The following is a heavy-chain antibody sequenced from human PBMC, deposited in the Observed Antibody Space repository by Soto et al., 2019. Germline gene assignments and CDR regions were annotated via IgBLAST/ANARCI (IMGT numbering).Heavy chain of an antibody. V-gene: IGHV1-18*01. CDR1: GYTFTRSG. CDR3: AREGVAPSYYSGMDI. CDR2: ISSYNGDT. Sequence: QVQLVQSGAEVKKPGASVKVSCKASGYTFTRSGISWARQAPGQGPEWMGWISSYNGDTNYAQTFKGRATRTTATPTSTAYMELRTLRSDDTAVYYCAREGVAPSYYSGMDIWGQGTPVTVSS. D-gene: IGHD5-12*01. J-gene: IGHJ6*02.